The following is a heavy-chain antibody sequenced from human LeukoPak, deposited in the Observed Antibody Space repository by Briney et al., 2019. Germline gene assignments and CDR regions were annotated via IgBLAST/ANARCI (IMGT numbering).Heavy chain of an antibody. D-gene: IGHD1-1*01. CDR3: ISDLCGRDVQ. CDR2: MDPAGRTI. V-gene: IGHV3-74*01. J-gene: IGHJ4*02. Sequence: TGGSLRLSCAASGFTFSSYWMHWVRQAPGKGLEWVSRMDPAGRTIDYADSVKGRFTISRDNAKDTLYLQMSSLRDEDTAVYYCISDLCGRDVQWGRGTLVTVSS. CDR1: GFTFSSYW.